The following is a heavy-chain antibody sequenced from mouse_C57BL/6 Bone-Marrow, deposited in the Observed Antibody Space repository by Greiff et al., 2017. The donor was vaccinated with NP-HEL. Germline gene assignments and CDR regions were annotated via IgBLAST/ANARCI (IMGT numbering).Heavy chain of an antibody. J-gene: IGHJ4*01. CDR1: GYTFTSYG. CDR2: IYPRSGNT. Sequence: VMLVESGAELARPGASVKLSCKASGYTFTSYGISWVKQRTGQGLEWIGEIYPRSGNTYSNEKFKGKATLTADKSSSTAYMELRSLTSEDSAVYFCARKIRSREGYWGQGTSVTVSS. D-gene: IGHD1-1*01. CDR3: ARKIRSREGY. V-gene: IGHV1-81*01.